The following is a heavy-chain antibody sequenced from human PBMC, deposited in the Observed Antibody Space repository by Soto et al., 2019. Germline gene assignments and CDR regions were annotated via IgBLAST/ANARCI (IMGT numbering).Heavy chain of an antibody. CDR2: ISNNGDTA. CDR1: GFTFSSYA. Sequence: GGSLRLSCATSGFTFSSYAMVWVRQAAEKGLEWVASISNNGDTAYYADSVKGRITISRGNSENTLYLQMNGLRADDTALYFCAKSRVFIGAIVTLLDSWGQGTQVTVSS. V-gene: IGHV3-23*01. CDR3: AKSRVFIGAIVTLLDS. D-gene: IGHD3-16*02. J-gene: IGHJ4*02.